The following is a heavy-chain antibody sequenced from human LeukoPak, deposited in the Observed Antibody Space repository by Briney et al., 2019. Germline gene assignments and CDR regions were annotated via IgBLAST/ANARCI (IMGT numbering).Heavy chain of an antibody. CDR2: INSSSSYI. V-gene: IGHV3-21*04. Sequence: GGSLRLSCAASGFTFSSYSMNWVRQAPGKGLEWVSSINSSSSYIYYADSVKGRFTISRDDAKNSLYLQMNSLRAEDTALYYCAKDRLEAYYYDSSGFDAFDIWGQGTMVTVSS. D-gene: IGHD3-22*01. CDR1: GFTFSSYS. J-gene: IGHJ3*02. CDR3: AKDRLEAYYYDSSGFDAFDI.